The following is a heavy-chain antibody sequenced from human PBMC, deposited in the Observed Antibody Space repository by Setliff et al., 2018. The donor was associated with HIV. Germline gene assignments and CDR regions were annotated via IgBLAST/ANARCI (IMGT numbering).Heavy chain of an antibody. J-gene: IGHJ5*02. CDR1: GGSISSDSYY. D-gene: IGHD6-19*01. CDR3: ARGSLITAHYSSGWYWFDP. V-gene: IGHV4-39*07. Sequence: PSETLSLTCTVSGGSISSDSYYWGWIRQPPGKGLEWIGSIFYSGSTDYNPSLKSRVTISVDTSKNQFSLNLNSVTAADAAVYYCARGSLITAHYSSGWYWFDPWGQGTLVTVSS. CDR2: IFYSGST.